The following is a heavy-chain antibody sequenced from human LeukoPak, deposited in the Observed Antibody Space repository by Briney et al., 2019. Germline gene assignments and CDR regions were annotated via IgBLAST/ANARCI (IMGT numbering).Heavy chain of an antibody. J-gene: IGHJ4*02. Sequence: PGGSLRLSCAASGFTFSSYSMNWVRQAPGKGLEWVSSISSSSSYIYYADSVKGRFTISRDNAKNSLYLQMNSLRAEDTAVYYCARVTTVTTHFDYWGQGTLVTVSS. CDR1: GFTFSSYS. CDR2: ISSSSSYI. D-gene: IGHD4-17*01. V-gene: IGHV3-21*01. CDR3: ARVTTVTTHFDY.